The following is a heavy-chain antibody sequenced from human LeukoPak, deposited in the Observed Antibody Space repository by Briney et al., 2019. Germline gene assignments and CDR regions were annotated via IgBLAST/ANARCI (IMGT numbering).Heavy chain of an antibody. V-gene: IGHV3-23*01. CDR3: ARHRSGRWFDP. D-gene: IGHD3-10*01. CDR1: GFTFSSSA. Sequence: GGSLRLSCVVSGFTFSSSAMSWVRQAPGKGLEWVSYISSRSRTIYYADSVKGRFTISRDNSKNTLYLQMNSLKAEDTAVYYCARHRSGRWFDPWGQGTLVTVSS. CDR2: ISSRSRTI. J-gene: IGHJ5*02.